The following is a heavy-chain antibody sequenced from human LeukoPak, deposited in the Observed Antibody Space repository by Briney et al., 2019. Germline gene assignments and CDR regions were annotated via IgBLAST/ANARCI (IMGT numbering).Heavy chain of an antibody. Sequence: ETLSLTCTVSGGSISSSSYYWGWIRQPPGKGLEWVANIKQDGSEKYYVDSVKGRFTISRDNAKNSLYLQMNSLRAEDTAVYYCAREWSSSGSYYNPSRWFDPWGQGTLVTVSS. CDR3: AREWSSSGSYYNPSRWFDP. V-gene: IGHV3-7*01. CDR2: IKQDGSEK. D-gene: IGHD3-10*01. J-gene: IGHJ5*02. CDR1: GGSISSSSYY.